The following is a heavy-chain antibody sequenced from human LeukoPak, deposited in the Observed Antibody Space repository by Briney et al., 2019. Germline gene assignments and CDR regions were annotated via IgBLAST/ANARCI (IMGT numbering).Heavy chain of an antibody. D-gene: IGHD3-9*01. CDR3: ARVSLLEYYDILTGYSSDAFDI. V-gene: IGHV3-21*01. CDR2: ISSSSSYI. CDR1: GFTFSSYA. Sequence: PGGSLRLSCAASGFTFSSYAMSWVRQAPGKGLEWVSSISSSSSYIYYADSVKGRFTISRDNAKNSLYLQMNSLRAEDTAVYYCARVSLLEYYDILTGYSSDAFDIWGQGTMVTVSS. J-gene: IGHJ3*02.